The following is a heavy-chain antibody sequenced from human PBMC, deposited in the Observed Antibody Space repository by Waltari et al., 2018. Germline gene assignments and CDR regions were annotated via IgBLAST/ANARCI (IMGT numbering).Heavy chain of an antibody. CDR3: ARPYSSSWYVDY. Sequence: EVQLVESGGGLVKPGGSLRLSCAASGFTFSSYSMNWVRQAPGKVLEWVSSISSSSSYIYYADSVKGRFTISRDNAKNSLYLQMNSLRAEDTAVYYCARPYSSSWYVDYWGQGTLVTVSS. D-gene: IGHD6-13*01. J-gene: IGHJ4*02. CDR1: GFTFSSYS. CDR2: ISSSSSYI. V-gene: IGHV3-21*01.